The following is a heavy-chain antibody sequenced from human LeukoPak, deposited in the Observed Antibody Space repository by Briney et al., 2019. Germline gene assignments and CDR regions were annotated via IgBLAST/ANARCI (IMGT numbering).Heavy chain of an antibody. J-gene: IGHJ6*03. Sequence: GGSLRLSCVASGFTFSSYSMNWVRQAPGKGLEWVSSISSSSSYIYYGDSVKGRFTISRDNAKNSLYLQMNSLRAEDTAVYYCARTTDNYYYYYMDVWGKGTTVTVSS. D-gene: IGHD4-17*01. V-gene: IGHV3-21*01. CDR1: GFTFSSYS. CDR3: ARTTDNYYYYYMDV. CDR2: ISSSSSYI.